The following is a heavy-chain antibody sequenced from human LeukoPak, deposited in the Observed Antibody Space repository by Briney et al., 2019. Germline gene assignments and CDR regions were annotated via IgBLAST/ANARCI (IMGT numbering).Heavy chain of an antibody. CDR3: ARAAGVGYCSSTSCYTFDY. CDR2: IYYSGSI. CDR1: GGSISSGGYY. V-gene: IGHV4-31*03. Sequence: SQTLSLTCTVSGGSISSGGYYWSWIRQHPGKGLEWIGYIYYSGSIYYNPSLKSRVTISVDTSKNQFSLKLSSVTAADTAVYYCARAAGVGYCSSTSCYTFDYWGQGTLVTVSS. D-gene: IGHD2-2*02. J-gene: IGHJ4*02.